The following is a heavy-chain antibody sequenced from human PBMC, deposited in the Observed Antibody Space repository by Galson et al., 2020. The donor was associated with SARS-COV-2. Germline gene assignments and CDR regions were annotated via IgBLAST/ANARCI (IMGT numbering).Heavy chain of an antibody. J-gene: IGHJ3*02. D-gene: IGHD2-2*01. CDR1: GGSISSYY. CDR2: IYYSGST. CDR3: ARQAIGVVPAVNAFDI. Sequence: SETLSLTCTVSGGSISSYYWSWIRQPPGKGLEWIGYIYYSGSTNSNPSLKSRVTISVDTSKNQFSLKLSSVTAADTAVYYCARQAIGVVPAVNAFDIWGQGTMVTISS. V-gene: IGHV4-59*01.